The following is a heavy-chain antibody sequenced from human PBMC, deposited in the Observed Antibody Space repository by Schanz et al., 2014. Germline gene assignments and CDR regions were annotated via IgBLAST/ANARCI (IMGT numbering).Heavy chain of an antibody. CDR3: ARQYCSGGGCYSRLTDYFDS. V-gene: IGHV3-7*01. CDR1: GFIFKNYW. Sequence: EVQVVESGGGLVQRGGSRRLSCAVSGFIFKNYWMTWVRQAPGKGLEWVANIKEDGSQKHYADAVKGRFTISRDNPNTSVFLQMNSLRADDTAVYFCARQYCSGGGCYSRLTDYFDSWGQGTLVTVSS. J-gene: IGHJ4*02. CDR2: IKEDGSQK. D-gene: IGHD2-15*01.